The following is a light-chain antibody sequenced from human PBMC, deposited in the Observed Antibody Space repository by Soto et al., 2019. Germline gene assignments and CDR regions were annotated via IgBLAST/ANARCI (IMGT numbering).Light chain of an antibody. CDR1: QSISSY. Sequence: DIQMTQSPSSLSASVGARVTITCRASQSISSYLNWYQQKPGKAPKLLIYAASSLQSGVPSRFSGSGSGTDFTLTIRSLQPEDFATYYCQQSYSTLYPFGQGTKLEIK. CDR2: AAS. J-gene: IGKJ2*01. CDR3: QQSYSTLYP. V-gene: IGKV1-39*01.